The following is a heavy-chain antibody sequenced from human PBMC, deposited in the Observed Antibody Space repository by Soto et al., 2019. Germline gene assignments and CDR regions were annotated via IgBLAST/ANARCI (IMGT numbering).Heavy chain of an antibody. CDR2: TRHDGTNK. Sequence: QVQLVESGGGVVQPGSSLRLSCATSGFTFSNYGMHWVRQAPGKGLEWVAVTRHDGTNKYYADSVKGRFTISRDNSKNTVHLQINSLRGEDTAVYYCARDLSGPLDYWGQGTLVTVSS. V-gene: IGHV3-33*01. CDR3: ARDLSGPLDY. CDR1: GFTFSNYG. J-gene: IGHJ4*02.